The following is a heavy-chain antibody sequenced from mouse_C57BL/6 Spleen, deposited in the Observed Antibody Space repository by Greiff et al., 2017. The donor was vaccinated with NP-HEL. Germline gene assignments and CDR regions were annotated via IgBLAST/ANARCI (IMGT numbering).Heavy chain of an antibody. CDR1: GYTFTSYW. CDR2: INPSSGYT. Sequence: QVQLQQSGAELAKPGASVKLSCKASGYTFTSYWMHWVKQRPGQGLEWIGYINPSSGYTKYNQKFKDKATLTADKSSSTAYMQLSSLTYEDSAVYYCARSDYDYQAWFAYWGQGTLVTVSA. J-gene: IGHJ3*01. V-gene: IGHV1-7*01. CDR3: ARSDYDYQAWFAY. D-gene: IGHD2-4*01.